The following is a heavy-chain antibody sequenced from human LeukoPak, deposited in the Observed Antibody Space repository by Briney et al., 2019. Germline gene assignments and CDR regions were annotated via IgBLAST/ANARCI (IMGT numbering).Heavy chain of an antibody. CDR3: ARLGGSYLSYWFFDL. Sequence: SETLSLTCTVSGGSISSSSYYWGWIRQPPGKGLEWIGSIYYSGNTYYNPSLKSRVTISVDTSMNQFSLRLSSLTAADTAVYYCARLGGSYLSYWFFDLWGRGTLVTVPS. J-gene: IGHJ2*01. V-gene: IGHV4-39*01. D-gene: IGHD1-26*01. CDR1: GGSISSSSYY. CDR2: IYYSGNT.